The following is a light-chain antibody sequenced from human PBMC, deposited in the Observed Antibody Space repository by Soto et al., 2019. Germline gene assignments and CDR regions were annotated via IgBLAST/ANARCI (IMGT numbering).Light chain of an antibody. Sequence: EIVMTQSPATLSVSPGERATLSCRAGQTVSSNYLAWYQQKPGRAPRLLIYGASSRATGIPDRFSGSGSGTDFTLTISRLEPEDFAVYYCQQYGNTLSITFGQGTRLEIK. V-gene: IGKV3-20*01. J-gene: IGKJ5*01. CDR1: QTVSSNY. CDR3: QQYGNTLSIT. CDR2: GAS.